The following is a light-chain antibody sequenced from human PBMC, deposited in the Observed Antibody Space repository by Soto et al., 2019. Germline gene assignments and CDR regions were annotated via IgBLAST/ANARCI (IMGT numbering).Light chain of an antibody. CDR3: QQYNNSPRT. Sequence: EIVMTQSPATLSVSPGERATLSCRASQSVSSNLAWYQQKPGQAPRLLIYGASIRATGIPARFSGSGSGTEFTLTISSLQSEDFAVYYCQQYNNSPRTFGQGTKVEIK. CDR1: QSVSSN. V-gene: IGKV3-15*01. J-gene: IGKJ1*01. CDR2: GAS.